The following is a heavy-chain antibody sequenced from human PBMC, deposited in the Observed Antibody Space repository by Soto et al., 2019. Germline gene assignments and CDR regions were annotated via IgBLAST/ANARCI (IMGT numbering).Heavy chain of an antibody. CDR1: GFTFSNYW. CDR2: INSDGSVS. CDR3: ARGDCVGGTCYSLAGSVYYYMDV. V-gene: IGHV3-74*01. Sequence: EVQLVESGGGLVQPGGSLRLSCVASGFTFSNYWMYWVRQAPGEGLVWVSRINSDGSVSSYADSVNGRLTISRDNVKNTLYLQMDSLRAEDTAVYYCARGDCVGGTCYSLAGSVYYYMDVWGKGTTVTVFS. D-gene: IGHD2-15*01. J-gene: IGHJ6*03.